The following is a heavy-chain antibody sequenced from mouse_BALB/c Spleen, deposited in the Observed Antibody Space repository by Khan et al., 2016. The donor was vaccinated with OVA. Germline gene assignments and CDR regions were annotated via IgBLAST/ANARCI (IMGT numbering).Heavy chain of an antibody. V-gene: IGHV1-63*02. J-gene: IGHJ1*01. CDR1: GYTFTNYW. CDR2: IYPGGYFT. Sequence: VQLQQSGGEVVRPGTSVKISCKASGYTFTNYWLGWIRQRPGHGLEWIGDIYPGGYFTNYNEQFKGKATLTVDTSSSPANMQLSSLTSEDSTVCVGARWATWYFDDWGAGTTVTVSS. D-gene: IGHD3-1*01. CDR3: ARWATWYFDD.